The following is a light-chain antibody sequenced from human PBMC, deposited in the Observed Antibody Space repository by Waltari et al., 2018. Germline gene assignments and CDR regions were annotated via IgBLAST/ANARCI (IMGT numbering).Light chain of an antibody. Sequence: DIQMTQSPSSLSASVGGNIPITCRASRSVSPYLNWDQQKPGNAPKLRIYAAASLLSWVPSRFSGSGPGTDVTLTISSLQAEDFATYFCQQSYSSLRTFGQGTKVEV. V-gene: IGKV1-39*01. CDR1: RSVSPY. CDR2: AAA. J-gene: IGKJ1*01. CDR3: QQSYSSLRT.